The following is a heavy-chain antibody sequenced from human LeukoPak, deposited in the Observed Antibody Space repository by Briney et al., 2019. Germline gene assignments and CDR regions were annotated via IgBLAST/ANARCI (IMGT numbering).Heavy chain of an antibody. J-gene: IGHJ4*02. Sequence: GGSLRLSCAASGFTFSSYSMNWVRQAPGKGLEWVSSISSSSSYIYYADSVKGRFTISRDNAKNSLYLQMNSLRAEDTAVYYCAKEPLAAAVHYFDYWGQGTLVTVSS. CDR2: ISSSSSYI. V-gene: IGHV3-21*04. CDR1: GFTFSSYS. CDR3: AKEPLAAAVHYFDY. D-gene: IGHD6-13*01.